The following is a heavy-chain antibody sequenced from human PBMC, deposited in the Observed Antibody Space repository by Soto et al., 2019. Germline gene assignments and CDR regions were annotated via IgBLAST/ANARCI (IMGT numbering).Heavy chain of an antibody. CDR3: ATQSGYSYGYQIYYYYGMDV. J-gene: IGHJ6*02. CDR1: GYSFTSYW. D-gene: IGHD5-18*01. CDR2: IYPGDSDT. Sequence: GESLKISCKGSGYSFTSYWIGWVRQMPGKGLEWMGIIYPGDSDTRYSPSFQGQVTISADKSISTAYLQWSSLKASDTAMHYCATQSGYSYGYQIYYYYGMDVWGQGTTVTVSS. V-gene: IGHV5-51*01.